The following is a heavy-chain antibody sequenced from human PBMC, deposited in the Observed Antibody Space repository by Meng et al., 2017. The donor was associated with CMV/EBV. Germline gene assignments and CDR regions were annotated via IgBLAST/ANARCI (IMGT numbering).Heavy chain of an antibody. V-gene: IGHV3-7*02. Sequence: LGGSGGGLVPPGGSLRLSCAASGLPISNYWMSWVRQAPGKGLEWVANIKNDGSERYYVDSVKGRFSISRDNADNSLYLQMNNLRAEDTAVYYCRLGHYSQDWGQGTLVTVSS. J-gene: IGHJ4*02. D-gene: IGHD4-17*01. CDR1: GLPISNYW. CDR3: RLGHYSQD. CDR2: IKNDGSER.